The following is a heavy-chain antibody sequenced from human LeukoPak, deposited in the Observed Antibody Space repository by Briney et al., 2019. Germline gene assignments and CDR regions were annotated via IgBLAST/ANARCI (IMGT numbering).Heavy chain of an antibody. D-gene: IGHD1-20*01. CDR1: GLTFSDYN. J-gene: IGHJ4*02. CDR3: ARDRVNWNDGVDY. Sequence: GGSLRLSCAASGLTFSDYNMNWVRQAPGKGLEWVSYISSGSVTIYCADSVKGRFTISRDNAKNSLYLQMNSLRAEDTAVYYCARDRVNWNDGVDYWGQGTLVTVSS. V-gene: IGHV3-48*01. CDR2: ISSGSVTI.